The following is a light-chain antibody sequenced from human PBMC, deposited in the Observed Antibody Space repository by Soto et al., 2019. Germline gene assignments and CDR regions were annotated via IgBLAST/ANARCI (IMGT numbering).Light chain of an antibody. V-gene: IGLV2-23*01. CDR3: CSYAGRRTFYV. CDR2: EGS. Sequence: QSALTQPASVSGSPGQSITVSCSGTSSDIGSYNLVSWYQQHPGKAPKLMIYEGSKRPSGVSNRFSGSKSGNTASLTISGIQAEDEADYYCCSYAGRRTFYVFGTGTKVTVL. J-gene: IGLJ1*01. CDR1: SSDIGSYNL.